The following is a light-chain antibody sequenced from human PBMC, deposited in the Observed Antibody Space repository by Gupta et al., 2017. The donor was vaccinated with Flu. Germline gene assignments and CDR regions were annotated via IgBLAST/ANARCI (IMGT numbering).Light chain of an antibody. Sequence: GSSSNIGRNYVYWYQQFPGTVPKLLVYRDSERPSGVPARFSGSRSGTSASLAISGLRSEDEADYYCATWVDSLSGVFGGGTKLTVL. CDR3: ATWVDSLSGV. J-gene: IGLJ3*02. CDR1: SSNIGRNY. V-gene: IGLV1-47*01. CDR2: RDS.